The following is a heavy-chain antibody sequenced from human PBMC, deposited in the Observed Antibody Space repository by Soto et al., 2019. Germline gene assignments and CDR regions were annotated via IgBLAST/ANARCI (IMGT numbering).Heavy chain of an antibody. CDR2: IGTAGDT. V-gene: IGHV3-13*01. CDR3: ARGGYGDSLDY. D-gene: IGHD4-17*01. Sequence: EVQLVESGGGLVQPGGSLRLSCAASGFAFSSYDMHWVRQATGKGLEWVSAIGTAGDTYYPCSVKGRFTISRENAKNSLYLQMNSLRAGDTAVYYCARGGYGDSLDYWGQGTLVTVSS. CDR1: GFAFSSYD. J-gene: IGHJ4*02.